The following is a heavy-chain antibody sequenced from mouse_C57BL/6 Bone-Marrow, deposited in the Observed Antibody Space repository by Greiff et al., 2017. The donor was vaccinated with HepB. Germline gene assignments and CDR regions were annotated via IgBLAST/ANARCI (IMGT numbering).Heavy chain of an antibody. CDR3: ARPLMDY. CDR2: ISSGSSTI. V-gene: IGHV5-17*01. J-gene: IGHJ4*01. CDR1: GFTFSDYG. Sequence: EVKVVESGGGLVKPGGSLKLSCAASGFTFSDYGMHWVRQAPEKGLEWVAYISSGSSTIYYADTVKGRFTISRDNAKNTLSLQMTSLRSEDTAMYYCARPLMDYWGQGTSVTVSS.